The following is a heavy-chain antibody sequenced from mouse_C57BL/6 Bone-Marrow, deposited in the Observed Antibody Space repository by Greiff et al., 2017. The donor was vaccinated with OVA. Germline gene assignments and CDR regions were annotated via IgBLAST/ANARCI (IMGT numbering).Heavy chain of an antibody. CDR3: ARELTMYYFDY. CDR2: IYPSDSET. J-gene: IGHJ2*01. D-gene: IGHD1-1*02. Sequence: QVQLQQPGAELVRPGSSVKLSCKASGYTFTSYWMDWVKQRPGQGLEWIGNIYPSDSETHYNQKFKDKATLTVDKSSSTAYMQLSSLTSEDSAVYYCARELTMYYFDYWGQGTTLTVSS. V-gene: IGHV1-61*01. CDR1: GYTFTSYW.